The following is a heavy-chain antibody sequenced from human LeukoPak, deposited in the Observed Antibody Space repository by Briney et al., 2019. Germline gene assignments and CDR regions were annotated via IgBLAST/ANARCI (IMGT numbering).Heavy chain of an antibody. J-gene: IGHJ4*02. V-gene: IGHV3-7*01. CDR2: INEDGSDK. Sequence: GGSLRLSCAASGFTFNNYWMSWIRQAPGKGLNWAAHINEDGSDKYYVDSVKGRFTISRDNAKNSLYLQMNSLRAEDTAVYYCVSWAGKYYETSDYSLAPSNSWGQGTLVTVSS. CDR3: VSWAGKYYETSDYSLAPSNS. CDR1: GFTFNNYW. D-gene: IGHD3-22*01.